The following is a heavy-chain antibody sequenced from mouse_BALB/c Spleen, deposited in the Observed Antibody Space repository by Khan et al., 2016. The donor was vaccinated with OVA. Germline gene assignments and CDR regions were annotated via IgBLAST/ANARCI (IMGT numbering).Heavy chain of an antibody. Sequence: VQLKESGPGLVKPSQSLSLTCSATGYSITSGYYWNWIRQFPGNKLEWMGYISYDGSNNYNPSLKNRISITRDTSKNQFFLKLNSVTTEDTATYYCARDYYGSSWYFDVWGAGTTVTVSS. D-gene: IGHD1-1*01. V-gene: IGHV3-6*02. CDR2: ISYDGSN. J-gene: IGHJ1*01. CDR1: GYSITSGYY. CDR3: ARDYYGSSWYFDV.